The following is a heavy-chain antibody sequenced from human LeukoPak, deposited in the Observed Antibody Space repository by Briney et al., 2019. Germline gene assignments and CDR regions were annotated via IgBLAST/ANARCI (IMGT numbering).Heavy chain of an antibody. D-gene: IGHD3-22*01. Sequence: SVKVSCKASGGTFSSYAISWVRQAPGQGLEWMGRIIPIFGIANYAQKFQGRVTITADKSTSTAYMELSSLRSEDTAVYYCARDHYYDSSGYYSRFDPWGQGTLVTVSS. J-gene: IGHJ5*02. CDR3: ARDHYYDSSGYYSRFDP. CDR1: GGTFSSYA. V-gene: IGHV1-69*04. CDR2: IIPIFGIA.